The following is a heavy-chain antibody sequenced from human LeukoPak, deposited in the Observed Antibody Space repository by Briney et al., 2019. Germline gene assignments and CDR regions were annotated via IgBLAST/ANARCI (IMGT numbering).Heavy chain of an antibody. CDR2: IYTSGST. V-gene: IGHV4-61*02. J-gene: IGHJ6*03. CDR1: GGSISSGSYY. CDR3: ARELQLWSRYYYYYMDV. D-gene: IGHD5-18*01. Sequence: SETLSLTCTVSGGSISSGSYYWSWIRQPAGKGLEWIGRIYTSGSTNYNPSLKSRVTISVDTSKNQFSLKLSSATAADTAVYYCARELQLWSRYYYYYMDVWGKGTTVTVSS.